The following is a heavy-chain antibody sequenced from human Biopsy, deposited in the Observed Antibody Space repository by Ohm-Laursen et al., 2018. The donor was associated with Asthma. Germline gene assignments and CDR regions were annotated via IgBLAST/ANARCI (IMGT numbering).Heavy chain of an antibody. D-gene: IGHD4-23*01. V-gene: IGHV3-53*01. Sequence: SLRLSCTASGFTVTTNSISWVRQAPGKGLEWVSVIYSGGGTYYADSVQGRVTISRDNSKNTLSLQMNSLRAEDTAVYYCARAYGGSFFSGSFDIWGQGTMVTVSS. CDR3: ARAYGGSFFSGSFDI. CDR2: IYSGGGT. CDR1: GFTVTTNS. J-gene: IGHJ3*02.